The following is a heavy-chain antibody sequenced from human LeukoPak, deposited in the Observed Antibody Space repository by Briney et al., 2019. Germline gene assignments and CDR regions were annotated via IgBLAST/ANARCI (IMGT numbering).Heavy chain of an antibody. CDR3: ARDRNTGSSYENLFEY. CDR2: INSDGSST. CDR1: GFTFSSYW. J-gene: IGHJ4*02. V-gene: IGHV3-74*01. Sequence: GGSLRLSCAASGFTFSSYWMHWVRHAPGKGLVWVLRINSDGSSTSYADSVKGRFTISRDNAKNTLYLQMNSLRAEDTSVYYCARDRNTGSSYENLFEYWGQGSPVTVSS. D-gene: IGHD1-26*01.